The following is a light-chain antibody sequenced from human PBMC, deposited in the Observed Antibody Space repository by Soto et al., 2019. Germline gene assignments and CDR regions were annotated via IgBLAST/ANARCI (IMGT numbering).Light chain of an antibody. CDR3: SPYAGSNSLVV. Sequence: QSALTQPPSASGSPGQSVTISCTGTSSDVGGYNYVSWYQQHPGNTPKLMIYEVSKRPSGVPDRFSGSKSGNTASLTVSGLQAEDEADYYCSPYAGSNSLVVFGGGTKLTVL. CDR1: SSDVGGYNY. V-gene: IGLV2-8*01. CDR2: EVS. J-gene: IGLJ2*01.